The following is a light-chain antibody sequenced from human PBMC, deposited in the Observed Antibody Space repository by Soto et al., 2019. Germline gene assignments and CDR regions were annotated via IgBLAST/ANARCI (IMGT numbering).Light chain of an antibody. J-gene: IGKJ2*01. Sequence: EIVMTQSPSSLSASLGGRVTISCRASQDIIYYVAWYQYKPGKAPSLVVYGASTLDVEVPPRFRGSRSGTDFTFTITGLQPEDIATYCCQQYDTHPYTFGQGTRLDI. CDR3: QQYDTHPYT. CDR1: QDIIYY. CDR2: GAS. V-gene: IGKV1-33*01.